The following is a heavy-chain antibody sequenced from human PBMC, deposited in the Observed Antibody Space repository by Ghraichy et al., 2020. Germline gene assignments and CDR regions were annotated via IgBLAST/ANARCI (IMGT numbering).Heavy chain of an antibody. Sequence: GGSLRLSCVASGFTFSDYWMTGVRHAPGKGLEWVGDIKQDGSEIKYVDSVRGRFTISRDNARNSVYLQMNSLRADDTGVYYCARDVRWFDYWGQGTLVGVSS. CDR3: ARDVRWFDY. D-gene: IGHD3-10*02. CDR1: GFTFSDYW. V-gene: IGHV3-7*01. CDR2: IKQDGSEI. J-gene: IGHJ4*02.